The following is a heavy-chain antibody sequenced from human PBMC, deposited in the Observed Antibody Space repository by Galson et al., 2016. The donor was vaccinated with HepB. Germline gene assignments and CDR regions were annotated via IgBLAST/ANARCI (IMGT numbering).Heavy chain of an antibody. CDR1: GYTFTSYY. J-gene: IGHJ4*02. Sequence: SVKVSCKASGYTFTSYYTHWVRQAPGQGLEWMGIINPSGGNTGYARKFQGRVTMTRDTSTSTVYMELSSLRSDDTAVYYCASAPNWNENPLRASPDYWGQGTLVAVSS. V-gene: IGHV1-46*01. D-gene: IGHD1-1*01. CDR3: ASAPNWNENPLRASPDY. CDR2: INPSGGNT.